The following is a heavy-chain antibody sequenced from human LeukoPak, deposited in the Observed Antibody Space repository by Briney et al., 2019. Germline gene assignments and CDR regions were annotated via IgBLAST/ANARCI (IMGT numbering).Heavy chain of an antibody. CDR1: GFTFSSYA. J-gene: IGHJ4*02. CDR3: ARGGARATVTTLGY. V-gene: IGHV3-64*01. D-gene: IGHD4-11*01. CDR2: ISSNGGST. Sequence: GGSLRLSCAASGFTFSSYAMHWVRQAPGKGLEYVSAISSNGGSTYYANSVKGRFTISRDNSKNTLYLQMGSLRAEDMAVYYCARGGARATVTTLGYWGQGTLVTVSS.